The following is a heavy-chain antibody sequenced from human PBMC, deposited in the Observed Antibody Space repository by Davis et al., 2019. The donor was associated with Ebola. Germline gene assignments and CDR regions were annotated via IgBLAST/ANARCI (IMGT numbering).Heavy chain of an antibody. J-gene: IGHJ5*02. Sequence: GESLKISCAASGFTFSTYWMTWVRQAPGKGLEWVANIKQDGSERYYVDSVKGRFTISRDNAENSLYLQMSSLRVDDTAVYYCTREQLWDNLWGQGTLVTVSS. V-gene: IGHV3-7*01. CDR2: IKQDGSER. CDR1: GFTFSTYW. D-gene: IGHD5-18*01. CDR3: TREQLWDNL.